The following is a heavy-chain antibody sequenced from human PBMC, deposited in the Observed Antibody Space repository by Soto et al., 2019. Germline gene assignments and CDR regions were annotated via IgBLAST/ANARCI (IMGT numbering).Heavy chain of an antibody. V-gene: IGHV3-23*01. D-gene: IGHD2-2*01. CDR1: GFTFSSYA. J-gene: IGHJ6*04. CDR3: ANDSLPQGYCSSTSCNPYSYSGMDV. Sequence: GGSLRLSCAASGFTFSSYAMSWVRQAPGKGLEWVSAISGSGGSTYYADSVKGRFTISRDNSKNTLYLQMNSLRAEDTAVYYCANDSLPQGYCSSTSCNPYSYSGMDVWGKGTTITAAS. CDR2: ISGSGGST.